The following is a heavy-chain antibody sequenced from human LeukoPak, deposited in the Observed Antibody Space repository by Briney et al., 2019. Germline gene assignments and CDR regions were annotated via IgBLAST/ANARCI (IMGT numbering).Heavy chain of an antibody. CDR1: GFTFSSYG. CDR3: AGGEYDFWSGYYLGGLY. V-gene: IGHV3-33*01. D-gene: IGHD3-3*01. Sequence: GGSLRLSCVASGFTFSSYGMHWVRQAPGKGLEWVAVIWYDGSNKYYADSVKGRFTISRDNSKNTLYLQMNSLRAEDTAVYYCAGGEYDFWSGYYLGGLYWGQGTLVTVSS. CDR2: IWYDGSNK. J-gene: IGHJ4*02.